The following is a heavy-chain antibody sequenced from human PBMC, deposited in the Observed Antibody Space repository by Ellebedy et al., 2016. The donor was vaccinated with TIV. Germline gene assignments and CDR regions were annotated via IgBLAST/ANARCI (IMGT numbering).Heavy chain of an antibody. J-gene: IGHJ3*02. V-gene: IGHV3-30*09. CDR2: ISHDGTYK. Sequence: GESLKISCAASGFTFSGHAMHWVRQAPGKGLEWVALISHDGTYKDYAESVKGRFAISRDNPKNTLYLQMNSLRPEDTALYYCLAELGTRAFHIWGQGTVVTVSS. CDR3: LAELGTRAFHI. D-gene: IGHD7-27*01. CDR1: GFTFSGHA.